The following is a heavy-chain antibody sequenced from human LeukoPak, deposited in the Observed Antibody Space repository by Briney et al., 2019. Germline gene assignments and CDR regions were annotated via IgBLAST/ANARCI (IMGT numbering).Heavy chain of an antibody. V-gene: IGHV1-69*04. Sequence: ASVKVSCKASGGTFSSYSISWVRQAPGQGLEWMGRIIPILGIANYAQKFQGRVTITADKSTSTAYMELSSLRSEDTAVYYCARERVRGVIPDYWGQGTLVTVSS. D-gene: IGHD3-10*01. CDR2: IIPILGIA. CDR1: GGTFSSYS. J-gene: IGHJ4*02. CDR3: ARERVRGVIPDY.